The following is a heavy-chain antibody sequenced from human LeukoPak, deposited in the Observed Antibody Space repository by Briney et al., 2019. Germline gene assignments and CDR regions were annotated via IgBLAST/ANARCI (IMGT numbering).Heavy chain of an antibody. CDR2: ISSSSSYI. CDR3: AKHRRSSLVTTYFDA. D-gene: IGHD2-21*02. Sequence: TGGSLRLSCAASGFTFSSCSMNWVRQAPGKGLEWVSSISSSSSYIYYADSVKGRFTISRDNAKNSLYLQMNSLRAEDTAVYYCAKHRRSSLVTTYFDAWGQGILVAVSS. CDR1: GFTFSSCS. J-gene: IGHJ4*02. V-gene: IGHV3-21*01.